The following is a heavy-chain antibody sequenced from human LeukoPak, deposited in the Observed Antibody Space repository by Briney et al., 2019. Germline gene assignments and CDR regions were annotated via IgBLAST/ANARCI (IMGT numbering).Heavy chain of an antibody. CDR3: ARMDGVRTFDY. V-gene: IGHV4-31*03. D-gene: IGHD2-8*01. CDR1: GGSISSGGYY. J-gene: IGHJ4*02. Sequence: PSETLSLTCTVSGGSISSGGYYWSWIRQHPGKGLEWIGYIYYSGSTYYNPSLKSRVTISIDTSKNQFSLKLSSVTAADTAVYYCARMDGVRTFDYWGQGTLVTVSS. CDR2: IYYSGST.